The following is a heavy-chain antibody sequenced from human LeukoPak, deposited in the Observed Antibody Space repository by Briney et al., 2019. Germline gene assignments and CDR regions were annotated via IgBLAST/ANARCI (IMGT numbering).Heavy chain of an antibody. D-gene: IGHD3-10*01. CDR3: ARGRVTMVRGVIIQRYFDY. CDR2: INHSGST. CDR1: GGSFSGYY. Sequence: SETLSLTRAVYGGSFSGYYWSWIRQPPGKGLEWIGEINHSGSTNYNPSLKSRVAISVDTSKNQFSLKLSSVTAADTAVYYCARGRVTMVRGVIIQRYFDYWGQGTLVTVSS. J-gene: IGHJ4*02. V-gene: IGHV4-34*01.